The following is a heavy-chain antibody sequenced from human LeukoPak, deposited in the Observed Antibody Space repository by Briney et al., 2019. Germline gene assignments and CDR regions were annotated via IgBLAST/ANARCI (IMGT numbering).Heavy chain of an antibody. CDR1: GFTFSGSA. CDR3: TFGSGSSH. J-gene: IGHJ1*01. V-gene: IGHV3-73*01. CDR2: IRSKANNSAT. D-gene: IGHD3-10*01. Sequence: GGSLKLSCAASGFTFSGSAMHWVRKASEKGLEWVGRIRSKANNSATAYAASVTGRFTISRDDSKNTAYLQMNSLKTEDTAVYYCTFGSGSSHWGQGTLVTVSS.